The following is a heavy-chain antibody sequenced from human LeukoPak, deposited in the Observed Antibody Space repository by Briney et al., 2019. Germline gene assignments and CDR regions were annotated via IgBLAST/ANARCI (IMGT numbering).Heavy chain of an antibody. J-gene: IGHJ4*02. Sequence: GGPLRLSCAASGCTFDDYGMSWVRQAPGKGLGLVTGINWNGGSTGYADSVKGRFTISRDNAKNSLYLQMNSLRAEDTALYYCARERITGTTCYFDYWGQGTLVTVSS. CDR2: INWNGGST. V-gene: IGHV3-20*04. CDR1: GCTFDDYG. CDR3: ARERITGTTCYFDY. D-gene: IGHD1-7*01.